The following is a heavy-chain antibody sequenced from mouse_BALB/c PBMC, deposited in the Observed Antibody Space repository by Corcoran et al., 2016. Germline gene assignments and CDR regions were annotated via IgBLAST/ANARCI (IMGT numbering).Heavy chain of an antibody. V-gene: IGHV1-81*01. CDR2: IYPGSGST. J-gene: IGHJ3*01. CDR3: ARGFYYGSRGFAY. CDR1: GYTFTDYV. Sequence: QVQLQQSGPELVKPGASVKMSCKASGYTFTDYVISWVKQRTGQGLECIGEIYPGSGSTYYNEKFKGKATLTADKSSNTAYMQLSSLTSEDSAVYFCARGFYYGSRGFAYWGQGTLVTVSA. D-gene: IGHD1-1*01.